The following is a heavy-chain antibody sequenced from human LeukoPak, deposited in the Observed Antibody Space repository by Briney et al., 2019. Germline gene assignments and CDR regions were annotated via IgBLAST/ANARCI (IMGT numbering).Heavy chain of an antibody. Sequence: PSETLSLTCTVSGGSIGSSSYYWGWIRQPPGEGLEWIGSIYYSGNTYYNPSLKSRVTISVDTSKNQFSLKLRSVTAADTAVYYCARRLGGSGSYYYWGQGTLVTVSS. CDR1: GGSIGSSSYY. J-gene: IGHJ4*02. V-gene: IGHV4-39*01. D-gene: IGHD3-10*01. CDR2: IYYSGNT. CDR3: ARRLGGSGSYYY.